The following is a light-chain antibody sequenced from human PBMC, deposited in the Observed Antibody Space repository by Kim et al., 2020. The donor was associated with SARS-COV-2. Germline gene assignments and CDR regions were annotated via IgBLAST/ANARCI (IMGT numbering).Light chain of an antibody. J-gene: IGKJ1*01. CDR2: DAS. V-gene: IGKV3-20*01. CDR3: QQYAGSPRT. Sequence: PGERATLSCRASQSVSSSYLAWYQQKPGQPPRLLIYDASNRATGIPDRFSGSGSGTDFTLTISRLEPEDFAVYYCQQYAGSPRTFGQGTKVDIK. CDR1: QSVSSSY.